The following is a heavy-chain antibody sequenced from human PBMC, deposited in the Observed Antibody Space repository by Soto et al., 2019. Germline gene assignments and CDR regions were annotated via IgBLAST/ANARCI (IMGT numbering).Heavy chain of an antibody. CDR3: ARNRGSSSYYYYGMDV. CDR2: IYYSGST. D-gene: IGHD6-6*01. V-gene: IGHV4-59*12. Sequence: SETLSLTCTVSGGSISSYYWSWIRQPPGKGLEWIGYIYYSGSTNYNPSLKSRVTISVDTSKNQFSLKLSSVTAADTAVYYCARNRGSSSYYYYGMDVWGQGTTVTVSS. CDR1: GGSISSYY. J-gene: IGHJ6*02.